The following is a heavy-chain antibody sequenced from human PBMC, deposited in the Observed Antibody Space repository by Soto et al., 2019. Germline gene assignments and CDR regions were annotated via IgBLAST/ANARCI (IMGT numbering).Heavy chain of an antibody. CDR2: IGTAGDP. CDR1: VFTFSNYD. Sequence: GSLRLSGAASVFTFSNYDMHWVRQATGKGLEWVSSIGTAGDPYYPGSVKVRFTISRENAKNSLYLQLSSLRAGDTAVYYCARGSHLGSYGYFDYWGQGTLVTVSS. J-gene: IGHJ4*02. D-gene: IGHD1-26*01. CDR3: ARGSHLGSYGYFDY. V-gene: IGHV3-13*05.